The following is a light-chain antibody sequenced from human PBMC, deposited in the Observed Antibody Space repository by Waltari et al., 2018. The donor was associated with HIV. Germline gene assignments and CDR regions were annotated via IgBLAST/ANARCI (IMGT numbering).Light chain of an antibody. Sequence: SYVLTQPPSVSVAPGQTARMNCGGKNIGSKRLNWYQQKPGQAPVLVVYGDRDRPSGIPCRFSGSNFGNTATLTITRVEAGDEADYYCQVWESSTDDHQVVFGGVTKLTVL. CDR2: GDR. CDR1: NIGSKR. J-gene: IGLJ2*01. V-gene: IGLV3-21*02. CDR3: QVWESSTDDHQVV.